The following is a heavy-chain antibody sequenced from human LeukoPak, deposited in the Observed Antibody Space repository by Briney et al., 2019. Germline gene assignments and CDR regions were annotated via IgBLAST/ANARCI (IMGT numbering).Heavy chain of an antibody. CDR1: GFTFSSYG. V-gene: IGHV3-33*06. CDR3: AKGGYSSDY. CDR2: IWYDGSNK. Sequence: GRSLRLSCAASGFTFSSYGMHWVRQAPGKGLEWAAVIWYDGSNKYYADSVKGRFTISRDNSKNTLYLQMNSLRAEDTAVYYCAKGGYSSDYWGQGTLVTVSS. J-gene: IGHJ4*02. D-gene: IGHD6-13*01.